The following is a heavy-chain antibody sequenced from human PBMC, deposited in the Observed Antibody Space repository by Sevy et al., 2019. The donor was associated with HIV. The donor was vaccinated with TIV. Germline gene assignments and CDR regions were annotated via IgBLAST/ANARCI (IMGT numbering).Heavy chain of an antibody. CDR3: AIPGHTGGAGGSEGFWDY. J-gene: IGHJ4*02. V-gene: IGHV3-53*01. CDR1: GFTVSSNY. CDR2: IYSGGNT. D-gene: IGHD3-3*01. Sequence: GGSLRLSCATSGFTVSSNYMTWVRQAPGKGLEWVSVIYSGGNTYYADSVRGRSTISSDNSKNTLNLQMNSLRVDDTAVYYCAIPGHTGGAGGSEGFWDYWGQGTLVTVSS.